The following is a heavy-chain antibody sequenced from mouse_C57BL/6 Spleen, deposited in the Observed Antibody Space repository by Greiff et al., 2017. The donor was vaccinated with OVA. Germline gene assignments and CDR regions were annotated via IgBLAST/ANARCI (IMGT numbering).Heavy chain of an antibody. Sequence: EVQLQQSGAELVRPGASVKLSCTASGFNIKDDYMHWVKQRPEQGLEWIGWIDPENGATEYASKFQGKATITADTSSNTAYLQLSSLTSEDTAVYYCTWRGSALCDYWGQGTTLTVSS. CDR2: IDPENGAT. CDR3: TWRGSALCDY. D-gene: IGHD1-1*01. V-gene: IGHV14-4*01. J-gene: IGHJ2*01. CDR1: GFNIKDDY.